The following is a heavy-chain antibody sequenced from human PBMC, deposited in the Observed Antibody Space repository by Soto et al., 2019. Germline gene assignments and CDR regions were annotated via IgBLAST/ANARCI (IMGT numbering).Heavy chain of an antibody. D-gene: IGHD6-19*01. CDR2: IYYSGST. J-gene: IGHJ4*02. CDR3: ARDRTSGWVDS. V-gene: IGHV4-31*02. Sequence: WTWIRQHPGKGLEWIGYIYYSGSTYYNPSLKSRVTISVDTSENQFSLNLSSVTAADTAVYYCARDRTSGWVDSWGQGILVTVSS.